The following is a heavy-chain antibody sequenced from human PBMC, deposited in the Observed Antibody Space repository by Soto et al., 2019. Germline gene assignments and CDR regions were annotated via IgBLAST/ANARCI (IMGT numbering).Heavy chain of an antibody. D-gene: IGHD6-19*01. Sequence: QVQLVQSGGEVKKPGASVKVSCKASGDTVTKYGISWVRQAPGQGLEWLGWISFYNGHTNYALKFQDRITFTTDTXTRPASMEVRSLTSDDTAVYYCASATSIAVAGKETWGQGTLVTVSS. V-gene: IGHV1-18*01. CDR1: GDTVTKYG. J-gene: IGHJ4*02. CDR2: ISFYNGHT. CDR3: ASATSIAVAGKET.